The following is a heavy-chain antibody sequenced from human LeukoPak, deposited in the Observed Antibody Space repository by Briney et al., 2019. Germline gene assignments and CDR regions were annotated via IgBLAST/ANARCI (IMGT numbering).Heavy chain of an antibody. V-gene: IGHV3-30*18. CDR3: AKGYTLSYDILTVDY. Sequence: GGSLRLSCAASGFTFSSYGMHWVRQAPGKGLEWVAVISYDGSNKYYADSVKGRFTISRDNSKNTLYLQMNSLRAEDTAVYYCAKGYTLSYDILTVDYWGQGTLVTVSS. CDR1: GFTFSSYG. CDR2: ISYDGSNK. J-gene: IGHJ4*02. D-gene: IGHD3-9*01.